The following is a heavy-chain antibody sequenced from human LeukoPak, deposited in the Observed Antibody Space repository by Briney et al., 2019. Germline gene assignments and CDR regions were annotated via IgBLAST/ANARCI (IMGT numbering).Heavy chain of an antibody. CDR2: INPSGGST. Sequence: ASVKVSCKASGYTFTSYYMHWVRQAPGQGLEWMGIINPSGGSTSYAQKFQGRVTMTRDTSTSTVYMELSSLRSEDTAVYYCARDQEYGTRYYYGMDVWGQGTTVTVSS. CDR1: GYTFTSYY. D-gene: IGHD1-1*01. V-gene: IGHV1-46*01. CDR3: ARDQEYGTRYYYGMDV. J-gene: IGHJ6*02.